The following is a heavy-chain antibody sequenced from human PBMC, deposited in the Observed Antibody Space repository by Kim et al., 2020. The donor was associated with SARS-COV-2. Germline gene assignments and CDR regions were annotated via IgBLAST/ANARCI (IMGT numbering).Heavy chain of an antibody. J-gene: IGHJ4*02. CDR3: ARPIDSSTHLFGY. D-gene: IGHD2-2*01. V-gene: IGHV4-39*01. CDR1: GDSISSSTYH. CDR2: IYYSGTT. Sequence: SETLSLTCTVSGDSISSSTYHWGWIRQPPGKGLEWIGNIYYSGTTYYNPSLKSRVTISVDTSKNQFSLKLSSVTAADTAVYYCARPIDSSTHLFGYWGQGTLVTVST.